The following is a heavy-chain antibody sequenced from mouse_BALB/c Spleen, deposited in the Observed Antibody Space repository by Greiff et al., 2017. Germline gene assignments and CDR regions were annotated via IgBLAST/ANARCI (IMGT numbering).Heavy chain of an antibody. CDR3: ARGGIYYGNYGDY. J-gene: IGHJ2*01. D-gene: IGHD2-1*01. V-gene: IGHV1-9*01. CDR1: GYTFSSYW. Sequence: VQLQQSGAELMKPGASVKISCKATGYTFSSYWIEWVKQRPGHGLEWIGEILPGSGSTNYNEKFKGKATFTADTSSNTAYMQLSSLTSEDSAVYYCARGGIYYGNYGDYWGQGTTLTVSS. CDR2: ILPGSGST.